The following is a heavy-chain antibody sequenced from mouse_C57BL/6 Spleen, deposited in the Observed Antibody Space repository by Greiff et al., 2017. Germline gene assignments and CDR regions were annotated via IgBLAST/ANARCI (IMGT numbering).Heavy chain of an antibody. D-gene: IGHD1-1*01. CDR2: INPSSGYT. V-gene: IGHV1-7*01. CDR3: ARSTTTVPIDY. Sequence: VQRVESGAELAKPGASVKLSCKASGYTFTSYWMHWVKQRPGQGLEWIGYINPSSGYTKYNQKFKDKATLTADKSSSTAYMQLSSLTYEDSAVYYCARSTTTVPIDYWGQGTTLTVSS. CDR1: GYTFTSYW. J-gene: IGHJ2*01.